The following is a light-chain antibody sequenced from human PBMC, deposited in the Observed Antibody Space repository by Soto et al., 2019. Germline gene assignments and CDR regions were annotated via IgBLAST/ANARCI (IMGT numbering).Light chain of an antibody. CDR2: GAS. Sequence: AIRMTQSRSSFSASTGDRVTITCRASQSITNYLAWFQQKPGRAPRLLIYGASALQSGVPSRFSGSGSGAEFTLTITYLQSEDFATYYCQQYYEYPWTFGQGTRVESK. V-gene: IGKV1-8*01. J-gene: IGKJ1*01. CDR1: QSITNY. CDR3: QQYYEYPWT.